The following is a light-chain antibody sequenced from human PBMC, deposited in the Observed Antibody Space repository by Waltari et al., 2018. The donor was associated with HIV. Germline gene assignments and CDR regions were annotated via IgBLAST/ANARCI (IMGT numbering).Light chain of an antibody. Sequence: QSVLTQPPSVSGAPGQRVTISCTGSSSHIGAGYDVPWYQQLPGTAPKLLIYGNSNRPSGVPDRFSGSKSGTSASLAITGLQAEDEADYYCQSYDSSLNVVFGGGTKLTVL. CDR1: SSHIGAGYD. V-gene: IGLV1-40*01. CDR2: GNS. CDR3: QSYDSSLNVV. J-gene: IGLJ2*01.